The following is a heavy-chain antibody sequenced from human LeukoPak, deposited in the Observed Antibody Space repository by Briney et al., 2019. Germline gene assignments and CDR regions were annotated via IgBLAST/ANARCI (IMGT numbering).Heavy chain of an antibody. Sequence: PGGSLRLSCAASGFTFSSYGMHWVRQAPGKGLEWVAFIRYDGSNKYYADSVKGRFTISRDNSKNTLYLQMNSLRAEDTAVYYCASGTDGDSSSLLDYWGQGTLVTVSS. V-gene: IGHV3-30*02. J-gene: IGHJ4*02. D-gene: IGHD6-6*01. CDR3: ASGTDGDSSSLLDY. CDR1: GFTFSSYG. CDR2: IRYDGSNK.